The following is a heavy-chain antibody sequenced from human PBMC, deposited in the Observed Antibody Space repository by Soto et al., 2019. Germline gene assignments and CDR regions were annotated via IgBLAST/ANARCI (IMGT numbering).Heavy chain of an antibody. V-gene: IGHV1-69*12. CDR1: GGTFSSYA. D-gene: IGHD1-7*01. CDR2: IIPIFGTA. J-gene: IGHJ4*02. CDR3: ARVRIGTTSYYFDY. Sequence: QVQLAQSGAEVKKPGSSVKVSCKASGGTFSSYAISWVRQAPGQGLEWMGGIIPIFGTANYAQKLQGRVTITADESTSTAYMELSSLRSEDTAVYYCARVRIGTTSYYFDYWGQGTLVTVSS.